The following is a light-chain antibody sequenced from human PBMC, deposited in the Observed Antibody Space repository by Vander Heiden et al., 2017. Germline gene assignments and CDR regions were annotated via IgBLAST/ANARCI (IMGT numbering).Light chain of an antibody. CDR3: QQLNTYPPT. CDR1: QGISSY. J-gene: IGKJ2*01. V-gene: IGKV1-9*01. CDR2: AAS. Sequence: DIQLTQSPSFLSASVGDRVTITCRASQGISSYLAWYQQKPGKAPKLLIYAASTLQSGVPSRFSRSASGTEFTLTISSLHPEDFATYYCQQLNTYPPTFQQGTKTE.